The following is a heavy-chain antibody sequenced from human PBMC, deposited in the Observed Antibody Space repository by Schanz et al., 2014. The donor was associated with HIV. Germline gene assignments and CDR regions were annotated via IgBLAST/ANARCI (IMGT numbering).Heavy chain of an antibody. CDR1: GFNVSRNY. CDR2: MYSDGAS. V-gene: IGHV3-66*01. Sequence: VQVVDSGGGLVTPGGSPRLSCVVSGFNVSRNYISWVRQAPGKGLEWVSVMYSDGASHYEDSVKGRFTLTRDNPKNTLYLQMSNLRVDDTAVYYCARESYGALEYWGQGTLVTVSS. J-gene: IGHJ4*02. D-gene: IGHD4-17*01. CDR3: ARESYGALEY.